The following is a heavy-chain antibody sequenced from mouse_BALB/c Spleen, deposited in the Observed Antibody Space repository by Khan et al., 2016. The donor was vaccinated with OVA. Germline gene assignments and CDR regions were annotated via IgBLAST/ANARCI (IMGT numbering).Heavy chain of an antibody. CDR3: TRHGYVAWFTY. CDR2: IDPFSGDS. V-gene: IGHV1S135*01. D-gene: IGHD2-2*01. CDR1: GYSFTNYY. J-gene: IGHJ3*01. Sequence: VQLQQSGPELMKPGASVKISCKASGYSFTNYYIHWVIQSHGKSLEWIGYIDPFSGDSTYNQKFKGKATLTVDKSSSTADIHLGNLTAEASAVYYCTRHGYVAWFTYWGQVTLVTVSA.